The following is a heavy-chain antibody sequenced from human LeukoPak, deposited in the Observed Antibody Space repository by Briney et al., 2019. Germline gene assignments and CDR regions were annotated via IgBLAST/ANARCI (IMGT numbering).Heavy chain of an antibody. Sequence: ASVKVSCKASGGTCSSYAISWVRQAPGQGLEWMGGIIPIFGTANYAQKFQGRVTITADESTSTAYMELSSLRSEDTAVYYCADGYSYGYFNYYYGMHVWGQGTTVTVSS. CDR1: GGTCSSYA. CDR3: ADGYSYGYFNYYYGMHV. V-gene: IGHV1-69*13. J-gene: IGHJ6*02. CDR2: IIPIFGTA. D-gene: IGHD5-18*01.